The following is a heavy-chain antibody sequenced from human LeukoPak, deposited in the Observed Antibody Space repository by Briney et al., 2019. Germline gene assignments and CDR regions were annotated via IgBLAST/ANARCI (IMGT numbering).Heavy chain of an antibody. CDR2: IKQDGSEK. CDR3: ARDRLEWLLSASDY. V-gene: IGHV3-7*01. CDR1: GFTFSSYW. Sequence: GGSLRLSCAASGFTFSSYWMSWVRQAPGKGLEWVANIKQDGSEKYYVDSEKGRFTISRDNAKNSLYLQMNSLRAEDTAVYYCARDRLEWLLSASDYWGQGTLVTVSS. D-gene: IGHD3-3*01. J-gene: IGHJ4*02.